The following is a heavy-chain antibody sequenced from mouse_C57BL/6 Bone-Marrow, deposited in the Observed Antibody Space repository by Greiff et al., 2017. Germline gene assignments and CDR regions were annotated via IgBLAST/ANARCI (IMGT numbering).Heavy chain of an antibody. D-gene: IGHD1-1*01. V-gene: IGHV1-54*01. J-gene: IGHJ4*01. CDR3: ARGPCYGNRETCSMDY. Sequence: VQLQQSGAELVRPGTSVKVSCKASGYAFTSYLMEWVKQRPGQGLEWIGVIDPCGGCTNYNHKFKGKATLTVDKSSSTAYMQLSSLTSEDSAVYFCARGPCYGNRETCSMDYWGQGTSVTVSS. CDR2: IDPCGGCT. CDR1: GYAFTSYL.